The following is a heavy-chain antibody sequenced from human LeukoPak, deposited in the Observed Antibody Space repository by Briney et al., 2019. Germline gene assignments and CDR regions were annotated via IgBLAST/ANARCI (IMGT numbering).Heavy chain of an antibody. J-gene: IGHJ4*02. CDR3: ARDRRPYSGSPYFDY. CDR2: IYYSGST. Sequence: SETLSLTCTVSGGSISSYYWSWIRQPPGKGLEWIGYIYYSGSTNYNPSLKSRVTISVDTSKNQFSLKLSSVTAADTAVYYCARDRRPYSGSPYFDYWGQGTLVTVSS. V-gene: IGHV4-59*12. CDR1: GGSISSYY. D-gene: IGHD1-26*01.